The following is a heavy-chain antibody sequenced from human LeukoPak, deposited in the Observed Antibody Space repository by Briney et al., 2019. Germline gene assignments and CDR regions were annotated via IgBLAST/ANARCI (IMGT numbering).Heavy chain of an antibody. Sequence: SETLSLTCSVTGATISGGAYYWGWIRQPPGKGLEWIGSIYYTGSTYDDPSLKSRVTISVDTSKNQFSLKLSSVTAADTAVYYCARRGGSGRAFDYWGQGTLVTVSS. J-gene: IGHJ4*02. CDR3: ARRGGSGRAFDY. D-gene: IGHD1-26*01. CDR2: IYYTGST. V-gene: IGHV4-39*01. CDR1: GATISGGAYY.